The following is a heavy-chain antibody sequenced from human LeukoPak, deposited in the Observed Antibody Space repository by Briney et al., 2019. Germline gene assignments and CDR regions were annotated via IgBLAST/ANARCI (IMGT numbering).Heavy chain of an antibody. Sequence: GKSLRLSCAASGFSFSTYAMAWVRQAPGTGLEWVATISGNGGNKYYANSVKGRFTISRDNSRNTVTVYLQMSSLRSDDTAIYYCAKQAPTTIFDVDSAHFGYWGQGTLVTVSS. CDR1: GFSFSTYA. J-gene: IGHJ4*02. CDR2: ISGNGGNK. CDR3: AKQAPTTIFDVDSAHFGY. D-gene: IGHD3-3*01. V-gene: IGHV3-23*01.